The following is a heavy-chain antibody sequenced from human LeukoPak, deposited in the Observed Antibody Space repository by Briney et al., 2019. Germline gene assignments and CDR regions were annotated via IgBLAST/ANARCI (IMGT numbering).Heavy chain of an antibody. J-gene: IGHJ6*03. CDR1: GGSISSGSYY. D-gene: IGHD3-10*01. CDR2: IYTSGST. Sequence: TLSLTCTVSGGSISSGSYYWSWIRQPAGKGLEWIGRIYTSGSTNYNPSLKGRVTISVDTSKNQFSLKLSSVTAADTAVYYCASSYYGSGPQKYYYYYMDVWGKGTTVTISS. V-gene: IGHV4-61*02. CDR3: ASSYYGSGPQKYYYYYMDV.